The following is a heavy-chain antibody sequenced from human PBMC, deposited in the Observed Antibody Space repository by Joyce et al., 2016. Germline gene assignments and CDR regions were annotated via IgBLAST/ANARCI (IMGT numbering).Heavy chain of an antibody. CDR2: IIPILGIA. V-gene: IGHV1-69*08. J-gene: IGHJ4*02. D-gene: IGHD1-26*01. Sequence: QVQLVQSGAEVKKPGSSVKVSCKTSGGTFSSYSITWVRQAPGQGLEWMGRIIPILGIADYAQKCQGRVTITADKSTSTGYMELSSLRSEDTAVYYCARDRPLVGATQFDYWGQGTLVTVSS. CDR1: GGTFSSYS. CDR3: ARDRPLVGATQFDY.